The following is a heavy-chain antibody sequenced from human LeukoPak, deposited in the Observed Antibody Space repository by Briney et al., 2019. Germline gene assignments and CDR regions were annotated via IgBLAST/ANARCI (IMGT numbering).Heavy chain of an antibody. Sequence: GGSLRLSCAASGFTFSSYSMNWVRQAPGKGLEWVSSISSSSSYIYYADSVKGRFTISRDNAKNSLYLQMNSLRAEDTAVYYCARDPHTTKYGDYLYYYMDVWGKGTTVTVSS. J-gene: IGHJ6*03. CDR1: GFTFSSYS. CDR2: ISSSSSYI. D-gene: IGHD4-17*01. CDR3: ARDPHTTKYGDYLYYYMDV. V-gene: IGHV3-21*01.